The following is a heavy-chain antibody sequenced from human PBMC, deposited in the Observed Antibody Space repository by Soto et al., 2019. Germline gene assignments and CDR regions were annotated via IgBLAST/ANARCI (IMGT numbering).Heavy chain of an antibody. CDR2: ISGSGGST. D-gene: IGHD2-21*02. Sequence: GGSLRLSCAASGFTFSSYAMSWVRQAPGKGLEWVSAISGSGGSTYYADSVKGRFTISRDNSKNTLYLQMNSLRAEDTAVYYCAKDSEHIVVVTAILGAFDIWGQGTMVTVSS. V-gene: IGHV3-23*01. J-gene: IGHJ3*02. CDR1: GFTFSSYA. CDR3: AKDSEHIVVVTAILGAFDI.